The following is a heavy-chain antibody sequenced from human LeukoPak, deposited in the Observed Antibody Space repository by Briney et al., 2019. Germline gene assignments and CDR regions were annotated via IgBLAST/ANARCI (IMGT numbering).Heavy chain of an antibody. CDR1: GGSISSSGYY. V-gene: IGHV4-39*07. D-gene: IGHD3-10*01. CDR2: INHSGST. CDR3: ARLRSVLLWFGEQDYYYMDV. J-gene: IGHJ6*03. Sequence: TSETLSLTCTVSGGSISSSGYYWSWIRQPPGKGLEWIGEINHSGSTNYNPSLKSRVTISVDTSKNQFSLKLSSVTAADTAVYYCARLRSVLLWFGEQDYYYMDVWGKGTTVTISS.